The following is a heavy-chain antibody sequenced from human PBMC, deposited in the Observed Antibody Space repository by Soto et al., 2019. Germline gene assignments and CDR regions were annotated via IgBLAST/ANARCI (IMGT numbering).Heavy chain of an antibody. CDR2: ISSSGSTI. J-gene: IGHJ3*02. V-gene: IGHV3-11*01. CDR1: GFTFSDYY. D-gene: IGHD6-13*01. CDR3: ARDYPYSEYAFDI. Sequence: PGGSLRLSCAASGFTFSDYYMSWIRQAPGKGLEWVSYISSSGSTIYYADSVKGRFTISRDNAKNSLYLQMNSLRAEDTAVYYCARDYPYSEYAFDIWGQGTMVTVSS.